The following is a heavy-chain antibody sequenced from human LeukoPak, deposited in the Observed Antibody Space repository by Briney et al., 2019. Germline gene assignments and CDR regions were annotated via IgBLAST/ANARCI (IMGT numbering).Heavy chain of an antibody. CDR3: ARDHRVGATYYYYYMDV. Sequence: GASVKVSCKASGYPFYTYGISWVRQAPGQGLEWMGWISVYNGNTNYAQKLQGRLTLTTDTSTSSAYMELRSLRSDDTAVYYCARDHRVGATYYYYYMDVWGKGTTVTVSS. CDR2: ISVYNGNT. D-gene: IGHD1-26*01. V-gene: IGHV1-18*01. CDR1: GYPFYTYG. J-gene: IGHJ6*03.